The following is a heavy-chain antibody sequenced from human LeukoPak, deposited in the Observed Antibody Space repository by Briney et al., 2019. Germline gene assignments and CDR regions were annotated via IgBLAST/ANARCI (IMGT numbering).Heavy chain of an antibody. Sequence: GGSLRLTCVVSGFTFSSYAMHWVREAPRKGLQYVSAISSNGGSTDYANSVKGRFTISRDNSKNTLYLQMGSLRVEDMAVYYCARASSGWYGYWGDGALVTVSS. CDR2: ISSNGGST. J-gene: IGHJ5*01. CDR1: GFTFSSYA. D-gene: IGHD6-19*01. V-gene: IGHV3-64*01. CDR3: ARASSGWYGY.